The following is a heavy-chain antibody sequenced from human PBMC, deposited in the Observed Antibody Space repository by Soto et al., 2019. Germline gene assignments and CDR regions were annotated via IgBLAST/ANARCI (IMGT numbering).Heavy chain of an antibody. V-gene: IGHV3-23*01. CDR3: AKVSSGYDSSGYYPHY. CDR1: GFTFISYA. J-gene: IGHJ4*02. Sequence: GGSLRLSCAASGFTFISYAMSWVRQAPGKGLEWVSAISGSGGSTYYADSVKGRFTISRDNSKNTLYLQMNSLRAEDTAVYYCAKVSSGYDSSGYYPHYWGQGTLVTVSS. D-gene: IGHD3-22*01. CDR2: ISGSGGST.